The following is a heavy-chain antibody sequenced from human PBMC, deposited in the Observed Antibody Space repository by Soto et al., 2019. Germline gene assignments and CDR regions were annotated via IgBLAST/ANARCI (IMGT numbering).Heavy chain of an antibody. V-gene: IGHV1-69*13. CDR2: IIPIFGTA. CDR1: GGTFSSYA. D-gene: IGHD2-21*02. J-gene: IGHJ4*02. CDR3: ARSPANILAYCGGDCYSHFDY. Sequence: SVKVSCKASGGTFSSYAISWVRQAPGQGLELMGGIIPIFGTANYAQKFQGRVTITADESTSTAYMELSSLRSEDTAVYYCARSPANILAYCGGDCYSHFDYWGQGTLVTVSS.